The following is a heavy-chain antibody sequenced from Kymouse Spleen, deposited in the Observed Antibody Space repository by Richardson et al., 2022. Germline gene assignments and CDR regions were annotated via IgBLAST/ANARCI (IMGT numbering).Heavy chain of an antibody. Sequence: QVQLQQWGAGLLKPSETLSLTCAVYGGSFSGYYWSWIRQPPGKGLEWIGEINHSGSTNYNPSLKSRVTISVDTSKNQFSLKLSSVTAADTAVYYCAREGYSSSWYDYYYYYGMDVWGQGTTVTVSS. CDR1: GGSFSGYY. CDR3: AREGYSSSWYDYYYYYGMDV. D-gene: IGHD6-13*01. J-gene: IGHJ6*02. CDR2: INHSGST. V-gene: IGHV4-34*01.